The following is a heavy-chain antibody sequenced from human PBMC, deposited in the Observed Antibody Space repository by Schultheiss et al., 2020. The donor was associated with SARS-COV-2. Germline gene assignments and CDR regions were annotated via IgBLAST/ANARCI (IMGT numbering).Heavy chain of an antibody. V-gene: IGHV3-30*04. CDR3: ASPDYCSGSYESNY. CDR2: ISYDTYNK. J-gene: IGHJ4*02. D-gene: IGHD3-10*01. Sequence: GGSLRLSCTASEFTFSHNAMHWVRQAPGRGLEWVAVISYDTYNKYYADSVKGRFTISRDNSKKTLHLQMNSLKSEDTAIYYCASPDYCSGSYESNYWGQVTLVTVSS. CDR1: EFTFSHNA.